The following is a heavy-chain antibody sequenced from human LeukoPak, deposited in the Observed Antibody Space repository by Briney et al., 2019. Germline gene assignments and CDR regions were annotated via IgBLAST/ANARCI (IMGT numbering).Heavy chain of an antibody. D-gene: IGHD5-18*01. V-gene: IGHV3-23*01. J-gene: IGHJ5*02. Sequence: GGSLRLSCAASGFTFSSYAMSWVRQAPGKGLEWVSAISGSGGSTYYADSVKGRFTISRDNSKNTLYLQMNSLRAEDTAVYYCARDREDTAMVTWFDPWGQGTLVTVSS. CDR3: ARDREDTAMVTWFDP. CDR2: ISGSGGST. CDR1: GFTFSSYA.